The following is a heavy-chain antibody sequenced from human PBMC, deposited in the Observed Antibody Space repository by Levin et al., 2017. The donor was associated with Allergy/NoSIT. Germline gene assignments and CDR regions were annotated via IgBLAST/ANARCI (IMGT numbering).Heavy chain of an antibody. Sequence: GASVKVSCKASGYPFIGHYIHWVRQAPGQGLEWMGWINPRSGATDYTQSLQGRVSMTRDTSISTAYMELSSLKSDDTAVYYCARGPLAAITSAGADFEYWGQGTLVHVSS. CDR2: INPRSGAT. D-gene: IGHD6-13*01. CDR3: ARGPLAAITSAGADFEY. CDR1: GYPFIGHY. V-gene: IGHV1-2*02. J-gene: IGHJ4*02.